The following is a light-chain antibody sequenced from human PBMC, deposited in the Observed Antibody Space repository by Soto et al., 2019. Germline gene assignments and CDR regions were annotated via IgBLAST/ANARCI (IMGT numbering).Light chain of an antibody. J-gene: IGLJ2*01. CDR2: DVS. Sequence: QSALTQPASVSGSPGQSITISCTGTSSDVGGYNYVSWYQQHPGKAPKLMIYDVSNRPSGVSNRFSGSKSGNTASLTISGLQAGDEGDYYCSSYTSSSTVVFGGGTKLTVL. CDR3: SSYTSSSTVV. CDR1: SSDVGGYNY. V-gene: IGLV2-14*01.